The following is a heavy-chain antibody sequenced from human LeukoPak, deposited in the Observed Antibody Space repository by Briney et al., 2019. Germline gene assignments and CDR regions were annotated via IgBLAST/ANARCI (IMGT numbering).Heavy chain of an antibody. Sequence: SETLSLTCAVYGGSFSGYYWSWIRQPPGKGLEWIGEINHSGSTNYNPSLKSRVTISVDTSKNRFSLKLSSVTAADTAVYYCARASHGGKDYYYYGMDVWGQGTTVTVSS. CDR2: INHSGST. CDR1: GGSFSGYY. D-gene: IGHD4-23*01. J-gene: IGHJ6*02. V-gene: IGHV4-34*01. CDR3: ARASHGGKDYYYYGMDV.